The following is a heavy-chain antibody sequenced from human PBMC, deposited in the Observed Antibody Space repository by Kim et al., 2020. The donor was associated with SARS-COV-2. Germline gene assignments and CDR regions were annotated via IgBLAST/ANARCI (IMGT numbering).Heavy chain of an antibody. V-gene: IGHV4-59*13. J-gene: IGHJ6*02. CDR1: GGSISSYY. Sequence: SETLSLTCTVSGGSISSYYWSWIRQPPGKGLEWIGYIYYSGSTNYNPSLKSRVTISVDTSKNQFSLKLSSVTAADTAVYYCARALGYCTNGVCYTSSDYYYYGMDVWGQGTTVTVSS. D-gene: IGHD2-8*01. CDR3: ARALGYCTNGVCYTSSDYYYYGMDV. CDR2: IYYSGST.